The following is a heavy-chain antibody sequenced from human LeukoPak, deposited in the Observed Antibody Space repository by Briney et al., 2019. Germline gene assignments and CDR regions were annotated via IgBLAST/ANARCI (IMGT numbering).Heavy chain of an antibody. CDR3: ARDLDYSGWYHWFDP. D-gene: IGHD6-19*01. Sequence: GGSLRLSCAASGFTFSSYETNWVRQAPGKGLEWVSYISSSGSTIYYADSVKGRFTISRDNAKNSLYLQMNSLRAEDTAVHYCARDLDYSGWYHWFDPWGQGTLVTVSS. V-gene: IGHV3-48*03. CDR1: GFTFSSYE. J-gene: IGHJ5*02. CDR2: ISSSGSTI.